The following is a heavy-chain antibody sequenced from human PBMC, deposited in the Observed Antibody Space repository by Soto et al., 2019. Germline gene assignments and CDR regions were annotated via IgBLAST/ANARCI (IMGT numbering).Heavy chain of an antibody. CDR1: GYTFTSYG. D-gene: IGHD1-7*01. Sequence: QVQLVQSGAEVKKPGASVKVSCKASGYTFTSYGISWVRQAPGQGLEGMGWISTYNGNTNYAQKLQGRVTMTTDTSTSTAYMELRSLRSDDTAVYYCAKDRGYNWNYGWFDPWGQGTLVTVSS. CDR3: AKDRGYNWNYGWFDP. V-gene: IGHV1-18*01. J-gene: IGHJ5*02. CDR2: ISTYNGNT.